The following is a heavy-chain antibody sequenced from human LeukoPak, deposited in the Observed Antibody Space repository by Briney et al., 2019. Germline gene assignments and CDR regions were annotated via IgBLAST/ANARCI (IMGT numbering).Heavy chain of an antibody. D-gene: IGHD2-2*01. CDR3: ARGVPSTISGWFFDL. Sequence: GGSLRLSCVGSGFIFSNYNMNWVRQAPGKGLEWISYISSRGTVSYADSVEGRFAISRDNAKNSLYLQMNSLRVEDRAVYFCARGVPSTISGWFFDLWGRGTLVTVSS. CDR1: GFIFSNYN. J-gene: IGHJ2*01. V-gene: IGHV3-48*01. CDR2: ISSRGTV.